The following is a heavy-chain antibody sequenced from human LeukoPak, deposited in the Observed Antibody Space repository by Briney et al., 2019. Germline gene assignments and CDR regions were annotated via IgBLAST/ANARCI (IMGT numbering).Heavy chain of an antibody. J-gene: IGHJ6*02. D-gene: IGHD2-21*01. CDR2: INPSGGVT. CDR1: GYNFKNYY. Sequence: GASVRVSCEASGYNFKNYYIHWVRQAPGLGLEWMGTINPSGGVTIYSQKFQGRVTMTTDTSTATVYMDMSSLRSDDTAVYYCAKALFEVHNYYYGMDVWGQGTTVTVSS. CDR3: AKALFEVHNYYYGMDV. V-gene: IGHV1-46*02.